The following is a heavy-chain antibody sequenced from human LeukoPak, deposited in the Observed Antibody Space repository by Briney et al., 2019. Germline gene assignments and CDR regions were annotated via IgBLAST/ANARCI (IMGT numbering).Heavy chain of an antibody. V-gene: IGHV4-59*01. CDR2: IYYSGST. J-gene: IGHJ3*02. D-gene: IGHD4/OR15-4a*01. CDR3: ARLTDLGLPDAFDI. CDR1: GGSISSYY. Sequence: SETLSLTCTVPGGSISSYYWSWIRQPPGKGLEWIGYIYYSGSTNYNPSLKSRVTISVDTSKNQFSLKLSSVTAADTAVYYCARLTDLGLPDAFDIWGRGTLVTVSS.